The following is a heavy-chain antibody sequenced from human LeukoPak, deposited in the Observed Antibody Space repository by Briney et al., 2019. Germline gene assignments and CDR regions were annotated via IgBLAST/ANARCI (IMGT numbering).Heavy chain of an antibody. CDR2: ISSSSYI. V-gene: IGHV3-21*01. D-gene: IGHD1-26*01. CDR1: GFTFSTYS. Sequence: PGGSLRLSCAASGFTFSTYSMNWVRQAPGKGLEWVSSISSSSYIHYADSVKGRFTISRDNTKNSLHLRMNSLRAEDTAVYYCARDLGDLIVGGEYFQHWGQGTLVTVSS. CDR3: ARDLGDLIVGGEYFQH. J-gene: IGHJ1*01.